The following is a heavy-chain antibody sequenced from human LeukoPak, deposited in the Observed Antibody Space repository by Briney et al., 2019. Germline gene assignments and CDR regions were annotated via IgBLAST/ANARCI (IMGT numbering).Heavy chain of an antibody. CDR1: GGTFSSYA. CDR2: IIPIFGTA. Sequence: SVKVSCKASGGTFSSYAISWVRQAPGQGLEWMGGIIPIFGTANYAQKFQGRVTITADEFTSTAYMELSSLRSEDTAVYYCARVRTMVRGVITPPDYWGQGTLVTVSS. D-gene: IGHD3-10*01. CDR3: ARVRTMVRGVITPPDY. V-gene: IGHV1-69*13. J-gene: IGHJ4*02.